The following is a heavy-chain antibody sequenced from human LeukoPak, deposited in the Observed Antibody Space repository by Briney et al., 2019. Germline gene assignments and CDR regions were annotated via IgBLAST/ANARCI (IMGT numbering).Heavy chain of an antibody. Sequence: ETLSLTCTVSGASTSAYYWSWIRQPPGKGLEWVSVIFGSGDSTYYADSVKGRFTISRDRSKNTLYLEMHSLRADDTAVYYCAKDQKPDSGYDIDYWGQGTLVTVSS. CDR2: IFGSGDST. D-gene: IGHD5-12*01. J-gene: IGHJ4*02. CDR1: GASTSAYY. V-gene: IGHV3-23*01. CDR3: AKDQKPDSGYDIDY.